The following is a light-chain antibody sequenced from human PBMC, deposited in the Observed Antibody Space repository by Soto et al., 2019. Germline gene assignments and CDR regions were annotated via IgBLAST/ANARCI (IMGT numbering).Light chain of an antibody. V-gene: IGKV1-9*01. CDR2: TAT. CDR3: QQLNSYPRT. CDR1: QAINNS. J-gene: IGKJ2*01. Sequence: IQLTQSPSSLSASVGDRVTITCRASQAINNSLAWYQQKPGKAPKLLIYTATTLQTGVPSRFSGSGSGTDFALSISSLQPEDFATYYCQQLNSYPRTFGHGTKLEIK.